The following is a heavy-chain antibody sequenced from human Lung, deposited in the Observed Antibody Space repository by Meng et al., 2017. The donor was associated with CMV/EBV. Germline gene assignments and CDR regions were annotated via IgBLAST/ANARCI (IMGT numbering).Heavy chain of an antibody. J-gene: IGHJ4*02. CDR3: ARSRADCGSDCQPPYY. CDR2: IDSNSGGT. CDR1: GDRFTGYY. D-gene: IGHD2-21*01. V-gene: IGHV1-2*06. Sequence: ASVKVSCKASGDRFTGYYIHWLRQAPGQGLEWMGRIDSNSGGTKYPQKFQGRVSMTRDTSISTAYMELNRLTSDDTALYYCARSRADCGSDCQPPYYWGQGXPVTVSS.